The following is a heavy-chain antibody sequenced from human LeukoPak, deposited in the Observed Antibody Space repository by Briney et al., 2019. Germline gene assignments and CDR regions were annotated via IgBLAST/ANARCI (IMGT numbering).Heavy chain of an antibody. CDR2: IIPIFGTA. Sequence: SVKVSCKASGGTFSSYAISGVRQAPGQGLEWMGRIIPIFGTANYAQKFQGRVTITADKSTRTAYMELSSLSSEGKAVYYCARDRDGSGSYYYYYYYMDVWGKGTTVTVSS. J-gene: IGHJ6*03. D-gene: IGHD3-10*01. CDR3: ARDRDGSGSYYYYYYYMDV. V-gene: IGHV1-69*06. CDR1: GGTFSSYA.